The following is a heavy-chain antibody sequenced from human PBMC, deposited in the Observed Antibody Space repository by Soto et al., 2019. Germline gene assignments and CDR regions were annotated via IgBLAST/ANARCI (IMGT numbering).Heavy chain of an antibody. CDR1: GFTFSSYG. Sequence: PGGSLRLSCAASGFTFSSYGMHWVRQAPGKGLEWVAVISYDGSNKYYADSVKGRFTISRDNSKNTLYLQMNSLRAEDTAVYYCAKESPYYYDSSGYYPPGYWGQGTLVTVSS. CDR2: ISYDGSNK. CDR3: AKESPYYYDSSGYYPPGY. V-gene: IGHV3-30*18. D-gene: IGHD3-22*01. J-gene: IGHJ4*02.